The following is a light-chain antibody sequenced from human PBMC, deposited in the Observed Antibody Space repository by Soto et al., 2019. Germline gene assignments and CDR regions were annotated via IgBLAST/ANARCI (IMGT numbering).Light chain of an antibody. Sequence: EIVMTQSPGTLSVYPGERATLSSRPSRSVRINLACYQQKPGQAPRLLMYDASTRATGIPARFSGSGSGTEFTLTINRLEAEDSAVYYCQQYYNSPRTFGQGTRVEIK. CDR3: QQYYNSPRT. CDR1: RSVRIN. V-gene: IGKV3-15*01. J-gene: IGKJ5*01. CDR2: DAS.